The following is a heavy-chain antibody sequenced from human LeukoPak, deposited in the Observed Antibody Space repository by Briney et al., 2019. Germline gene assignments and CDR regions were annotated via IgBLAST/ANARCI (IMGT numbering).Heavy chain of an antibody. J-gene: IGHJ3*01. D-gene: IGHD3-22*01. CDR1: GGSISSTSYY. CDR3: AKAGVRYFDSSGLYAFDF. V-gene: IGHV4-39*01. Sequence: PSETLSLTCAVSGGSISSTSYYWAWLRQPPGKGLEWIGTIYCSGSTYHNPSLKSRVTMSVDTSRNQFSLKLSSVDAADTAVYYCAKAGVRYFDSSGLYAFDFWGQGTTVTVSS. CDR2: IYCSGST.